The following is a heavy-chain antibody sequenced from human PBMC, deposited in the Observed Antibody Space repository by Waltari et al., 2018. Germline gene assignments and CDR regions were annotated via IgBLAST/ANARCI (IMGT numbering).Heavy chain of an antibody. CDR1: GFTFSSSS. V-gene: IGHV3-21*01. CDR3: ARGYYYDSSGYNAFDI. CDR2: ISRSSRYR. Sequence: EVQLVASGGGLVKPGGSLRLSCAASGFTFSSSSMNWVRQAPGKGLEGVSSISRSSRYRYYAESVKGRFTISRDNGNNSLYLQMNSLRAEDTAVYYCARGYYYDSSGYNAFDIWGQGTMVTVSS. J-gene: IGHJ3*02. D-gene: IGHD3-22*01.